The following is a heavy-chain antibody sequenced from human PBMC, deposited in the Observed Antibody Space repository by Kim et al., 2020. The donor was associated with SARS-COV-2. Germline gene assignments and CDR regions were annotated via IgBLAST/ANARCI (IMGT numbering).Heavy chain of an antibody. J-gene: IGHJ4*02. V-gene: IGHV3-53*01. Sequence: GGSLRLSCAASGFTVSSNYMSWVRQAPGKGLEWVSVIYSGGSTYYADSVKGRFTISRDNSKNTLYLQMNSLRAEDTAVYYCARVRTTEEYGSGSYYFFDYWGQGTLVTVSS. D-gene: IGHD3-10*01. CDR2: IYSGGST. CDR1: GFTVSSNY. CDR3: ARVRTTEEYGSGSYYFFDY.